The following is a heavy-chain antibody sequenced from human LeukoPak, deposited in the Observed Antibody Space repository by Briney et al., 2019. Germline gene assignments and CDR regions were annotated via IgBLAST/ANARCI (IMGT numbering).Heavy chain of an antibody. CDR3: TRDPQMTSGYGMDV. CDR1: GFTVSSSY. J-gene: IGHJ6*02. CDR2: IYTGGTT. Sequence: GGSLRPSCAASGFTVSSSYMSWVRQAPGKGLEWVSVIYTGGTTYYADSVKGRFTISRDNSKNTVYLQINSLRPEDRAVYYCTRDPQMTSGYGMDVWGQGTTVAVS. V-gene: IGHV3-66*02. D-gene: IGHD3-22*01.